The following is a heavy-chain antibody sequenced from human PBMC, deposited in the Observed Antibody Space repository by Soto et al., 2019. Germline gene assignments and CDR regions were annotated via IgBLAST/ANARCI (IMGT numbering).Heavy chain of an antibody. Sequence: SENLSLTCTVSGDSIRNGGYYWGWIRQPPGKELEWIGSIYYSGTTYYNPSLKSRLTISVDTSQNQFSLNLRSVTAADTAIYYCARRTYSTSPYDPWGQGILVTVSS. CDR1: GDSIRNGGYY. CDR3: ARRTYSTSPYDP. CDR2: IYYSGTT. V-gene: IGHV4-39*01. J-gene: IGHJ5*02. D-gene: IGHD6-13*01.